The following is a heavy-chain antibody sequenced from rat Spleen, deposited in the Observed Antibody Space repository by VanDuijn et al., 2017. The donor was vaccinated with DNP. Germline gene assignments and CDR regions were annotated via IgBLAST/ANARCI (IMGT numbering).Heavy chain of an antibody. J-gene: IGHJ3*01. Sequence: EVQLVESGGGLVQPGNSLTLSCAASGVTFSDYAMAWVLQAPTKGLEWVASISYDGGSTYYRDSVKGRFTISRDNVKSTLYLQMDSLRSEDTATYYCTTTTTAFWGQGTLVTVSS. V-gene: IGHV5-20*01. CDR2: ISYDGGST. CDR3: TTTTTAF. D-gene: IGHD1-10*01. CDR1: GVTFSDYA.